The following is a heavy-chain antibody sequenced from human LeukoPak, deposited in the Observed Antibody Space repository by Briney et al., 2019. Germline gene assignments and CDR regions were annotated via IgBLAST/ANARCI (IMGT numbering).Heavy chain of an antibody. V-gene: IGHV3-23*01. CDR2: ITTSDGNT. D-gene: IGHD2-8*01. Sequence: GGSLRLSCAASGFTFSSYTMSWVHQAPGKGLEWVSTITTSDGNTYYADSVKGRFTVSRDNSKNTLYLQMNSLRAEDTAVYYCAKDPIVLMVYARGRNWFDPWGQGTLVTVSS. J-gene: IGHJ5*02. CDR3: AKDPIVLMVYARGRNWFDP. CDR1: GFTFSSYT.